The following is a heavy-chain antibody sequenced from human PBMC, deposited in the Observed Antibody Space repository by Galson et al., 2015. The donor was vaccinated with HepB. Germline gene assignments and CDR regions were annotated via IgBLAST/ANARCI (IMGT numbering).Heavy chain of an antibody. D-gene: IGHD3-16*01. J-gene: IGHJ5*02. CDR3: ARGGGSADDNWFDP. V-gene: IGHV1-69*10. Sequence: SVKVSCKASGGTFSSYAISWVRQAPGQGLEWMGGIIPIFGIANYAQKFQGRVTITADKSTSTAHMELSSLRSEDTAVYYCARGGGSADDNWFDPWGQGTLVTVSS. CDR1: GGTFSSYA. CDR2: IIPIFGIA.